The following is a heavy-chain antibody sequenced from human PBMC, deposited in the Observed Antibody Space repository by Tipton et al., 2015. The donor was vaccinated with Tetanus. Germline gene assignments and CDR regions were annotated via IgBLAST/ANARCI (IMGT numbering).Heavy chain of an antibody. V-gene: IGHV4-34*01. CDR2: INHSGST. D-gene: IGHD2-2*01. Sequence: TLSLTCAVYGGSFSGYYWSWIRQPPGKGLEWIGEINHSGSTNYNTSLKSRVTISVDTSKNQFSLKMSSVTAADTAVYYCARAVGYCSSTSCSVGYYGMDVWGQGTTVTVSS. CDR3: ARAVGYCSSTSCSVGYYGMDV. CDR1: GGSFSGYY. J-gene: IGHJ6*02.